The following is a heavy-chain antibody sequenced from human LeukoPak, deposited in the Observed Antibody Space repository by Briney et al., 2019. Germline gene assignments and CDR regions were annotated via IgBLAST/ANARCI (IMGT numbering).Heavy chain of an antibody. Sequence: GGPLRLSCAASGFTFNTYSVNWVRQALGKGLEWVSSISSGSSYIFYADSMKGRFTISRDNAKTSLYLQMNSLRAEDTAVYYCARQVGVDDAFDIWGQGTKVTVSS. D-gene: IGHD1-26*01. V-gene: IGHV3-21*01. J-gene: IGHJ3*02. CDR2: ISSGSSYI. CDR1: GFTFNTYS. CDR3: ARQVGVDDAFDI.